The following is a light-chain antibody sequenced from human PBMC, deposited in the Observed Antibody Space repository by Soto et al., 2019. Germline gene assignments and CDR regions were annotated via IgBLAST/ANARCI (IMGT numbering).Light chain of an antibody. CDR2: EVS. Sequence: QSVLTQPASVSGSPGQSITISCTGTSSEVGGYNYVSWYQQHPGKAPKLMIYEVSNRPSGVSNRFSGSKSGNTASLTISGLQAEDEADYYCSSYTSSSTRLFGGGTKLTVL. CDR3: SSYTSSSTRL. V-gene: IGLV2-14*01. CDR1: SSEVGGYNY. J-gene: IGLJ2*01.